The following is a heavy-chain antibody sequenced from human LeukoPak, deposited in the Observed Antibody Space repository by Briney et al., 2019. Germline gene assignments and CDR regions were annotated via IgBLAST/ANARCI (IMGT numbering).Heavy chain of an antibody. CDR1: GYTFTGYY. Sequence: ASVKVSCKASGYTFTGYYMHWVRQAPGQGLEWMGWINPNSGGTNYAQKFQGRVTMTRDTSISTAYMELSRLRSDDTAVYYCARRVVATGRDYYYGMDVWGQGTTVTVSS. V-gene: IGHV1-2*02. CDR2: INPNSGGT. J-gene: IGHJ6*02. CDR3: ARRVVATGRDYYYGMDV. D-gene: IGHD2-15*01.